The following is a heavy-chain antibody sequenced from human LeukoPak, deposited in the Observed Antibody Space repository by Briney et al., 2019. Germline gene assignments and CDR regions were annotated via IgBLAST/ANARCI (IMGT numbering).Heavy chain of an antibody. D-gene: IGHD3-22*01. CDR1: GFTVSSNY. CDR2: IYSGGST. V-gene: IGHV3-66*01. Sequence: PGGSLRLSCAASGFTVSSNYMSWVRQAPGKGLEWVSVIYSGGSTYYADSVKGRFTISRDNSKNTLYLQMNRLRAEDTAVYYCAREFVTMIDTWGQGTLVTVSS. CDR3: AREFVTMIDT. J-gene: IGHJ4*02.